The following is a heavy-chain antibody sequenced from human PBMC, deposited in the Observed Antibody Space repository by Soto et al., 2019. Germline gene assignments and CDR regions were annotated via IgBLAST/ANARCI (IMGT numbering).Heavy chain of an antibody. V-gene: IGHV4-30-4*01. CDR1: GGSISSGDHY. J-gene: IGHJ5*02. CDR2: IYYSGST. D-gene: IGHD4-17*01. CDR3: AREFLTTTVTTPYNWFDP. Sequence: SETLSLTCTVSGGSISSGDHYWCWIRQPPGKGLEWIGNIYYSGSTHYNPSLRSRLSISLDTSKIQFSLKLSSVTAADTAVYYCAREFLTTTVTTPYNWFDPWGQGTLVTVSS.